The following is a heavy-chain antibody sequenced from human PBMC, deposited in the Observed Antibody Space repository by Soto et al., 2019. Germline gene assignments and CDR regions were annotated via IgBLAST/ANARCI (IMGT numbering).Heavy chain of an antibody. J-gene: IGHJ4*02. D-gene: IGHD3-10*01. CDR1: GFTFSSYI. CDR3: ARYDEGGSYCDLGY. CDR2: ILYDGSNK. Sequence: QVQLVESGGGVVQPGRSLRLSCEASGFTFSSYIMHWVRQAPGKGLEWVAVILYDGSNKYYADSVKVLFSISRDNSKNTLYLQMNSLRDEDTAVYYCARYDEGGSYCDLGYWGQGTQVTVSS. V-gene: IGHV3-30-3*01.